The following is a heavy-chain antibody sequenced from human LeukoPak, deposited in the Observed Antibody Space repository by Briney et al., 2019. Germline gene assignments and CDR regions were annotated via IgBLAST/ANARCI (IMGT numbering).Heavy chain of an antibody. CDR2: INHSGST. CDR3: ARASDIVVVPASPAHYYYYYGMDV. J-gene: IGHJ6*02. Sequence: PSETLSLTCAVYGGSFSGYYWSWIRQPPGKGLEWIGEINHSGSTNYNPSLKSRVTISVDTSKNQFSLTLSSVTAADTAVYYCARASDIVVVPASPAHYYYYYGMDVWGQGTTVTVSS. D-gene: IGHD2-2*01. CDR1: GGSFSGYY. V-gene: IGHV4-34*01.